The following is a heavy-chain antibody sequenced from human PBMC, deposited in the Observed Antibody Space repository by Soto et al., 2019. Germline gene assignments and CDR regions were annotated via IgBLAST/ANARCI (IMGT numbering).Heavy chain of an antibody. D-gene: IGHD2-2*01. CDR1: GYIFTGYY. CDR2: IDPNSGGT. CDR3: ARANPPYCSSTSCYAPSDY. J-gene: IGHJ4*02. Sequence: ASVKVSCKASGYIFTGYYLHWVRQAPGQGLEWMGWIDPNSGGTNYAQKFQDWVTMTRDTSITTAFMELNRLTSDDTAVYYCARANPPYCSSTSCYAPSDYWGQGTLVT. V-gene: IGHV1-2*04.